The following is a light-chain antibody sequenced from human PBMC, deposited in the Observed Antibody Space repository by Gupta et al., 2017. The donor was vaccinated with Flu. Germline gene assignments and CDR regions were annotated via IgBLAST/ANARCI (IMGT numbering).Light chain of an antibody. CDR3: QQYDSTPHT. CDR2: GAS. V-gene: IGKV4-1*01. Sequence: DIVMTQSPASLAVSLCERATINCKSSQSVFYSSNNKNYLAWYQQKPGQPPKLLIYGASTREPGVPDRFSGSGSGTDFTLTISSLQAEDVAVYYCQQYDSTPHTFGQGTKLEIK. CDR1: QSVFYSSNNKNY. J-gene: IGKJ2*01.